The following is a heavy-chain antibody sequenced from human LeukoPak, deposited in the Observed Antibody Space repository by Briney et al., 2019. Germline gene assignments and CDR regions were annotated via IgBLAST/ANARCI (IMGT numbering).Heavy chain of an antibody. CDR2: FDPEDGET. CDR3: ATDRYYYDSSGLFDY. D-gene: IGHD3-22*01. Sequence: ASLKVSCKVSGYTLTELSMHWVRQAPGKGLEWMGGFDPEDGETIYAQKFQGRVTMTEDTSTDTAYMELSSLRSEDTAVYYCATDRYYYDSSGLFDYWGQGTLVTVSS. V-gene: IGHV1-24*01. CDR1: GYTLTELS. J-gene: IGHJ4*02.